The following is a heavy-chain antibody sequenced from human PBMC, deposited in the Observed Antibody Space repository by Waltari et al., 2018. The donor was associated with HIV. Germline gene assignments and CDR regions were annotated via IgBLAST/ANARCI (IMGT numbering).Heavy chain of an antibody. Sequence: QVQLVQSGAEVKQPGASVKVSCPASGSLLPTYVINWVRQATGQGLEWMGWMNPNSRNTGYAQKFQGRVTMTRDTSITTAYMELSSLKSEDTAVYYCARAVNAVGAPHWFAPWGQGTLVTVSS. J-gene: IGHJ5*02. V-gene: IGHV1-8*01. CDR1: GSLLPTYV. CDR2: MNPNSRNT. D-gene: IGHD1-26*01. CDR3: ARAVNAVGAPHWFAP.